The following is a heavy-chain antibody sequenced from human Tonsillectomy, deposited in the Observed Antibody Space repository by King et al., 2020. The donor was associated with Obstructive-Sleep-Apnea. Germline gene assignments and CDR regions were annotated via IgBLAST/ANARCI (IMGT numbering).Heavy chain of an antibody. D-gene: IGHD5-12*01. CDR3: AKDGRAYATNWFDP. Sequence: VQLVESGGGLGQPGGSLRLSCAASGFTFSSYATSWVRQAPGKGLEWVSGISGSGGTTYYADSVKGRFTISRDNSKNTLYLQMNSLRADDTAVYYCAKDGRAYATNWFDPWGQGTLVTVSS. V-gene: IGHV3-23*04. CDR1: GFTFSSYA. J-gene: IGHJ5*02. CDR2: ISGSGGTT.